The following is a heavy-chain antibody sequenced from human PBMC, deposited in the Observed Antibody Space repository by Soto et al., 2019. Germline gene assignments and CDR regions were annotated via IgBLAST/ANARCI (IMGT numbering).Heavy chain of an antibody. CDR3: ARGSKSPYFGVVNLDV. CDR1: GFTFSSYW. D-gene: IGHD3-3*01. J-gene: IGHJ6*04. Sequence: GGSLRLSCAASGFTFSSYWMSWVRQAPGKGLEWVANIKQDGSGKYYVDSVKGRFTISRDNAKNSLYLQMNSLRAEDTAVYYCARGSKSPYFGVVNLDVWGKGTTVTVSS. CDR2: IKQDGSGK. V-gene: IGHV3-7*01.